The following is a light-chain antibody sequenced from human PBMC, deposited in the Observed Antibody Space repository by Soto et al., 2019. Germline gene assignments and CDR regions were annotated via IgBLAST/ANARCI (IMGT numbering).Light chain of an antibody. CDR1: QSISDK. V-gene: IGKV3-15*01. J-gene: IGKJ4*01. Sequence: EIVMTQSPVTLSVSPGERVTLSCRASQSISDKSAWYQQKPGQAPRLLMFGASTRATGIPARFSGSGSGTDFTLTITGLQSEDFAVYYCQHYANWPLTFGGGTKIESK. CDR3: QHYANWPLT. CDR2: GAS.